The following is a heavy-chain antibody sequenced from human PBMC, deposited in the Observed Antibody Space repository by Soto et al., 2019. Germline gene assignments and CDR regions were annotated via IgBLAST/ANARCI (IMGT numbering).Heavy chain of an antibody. CDR3: ARDSAARPFDY. J-gene: IGHJ4*02. CDR1: GCTFSSYT. CDR2: IIPILGIA. V-gene: IGHV1-69*04. D-gene: IGHD6-6*01. Sequence: SVKVSCKASGCTFSSYTISWVRRAPGQGLEWMGRIIPILGIANYAQKYQGRVTITTDKSTSTAYMKLSSLRSEDTAVYYCARDSAARPFDYWGQGTLVTVSS.